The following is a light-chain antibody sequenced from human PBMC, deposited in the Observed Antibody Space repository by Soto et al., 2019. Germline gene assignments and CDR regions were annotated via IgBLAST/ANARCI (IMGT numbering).Light chain of an antibody. CDR1: SSDVGGYNY. Sequence: QSALTQPASVSGSPGQSITISCTGTSSDVGGYNYVSWYQQHPGKAPKLMIYDVSNRPSGVSNRFSGSKSGNTASLTISGLQADYEADYYCSSYTSSSLVFGGGTKLTVL. J-gene: IGLJ3*02. CDR2: DVS. V-gene: IGLV2-14*01. CDR3: SSYTSSSLV.